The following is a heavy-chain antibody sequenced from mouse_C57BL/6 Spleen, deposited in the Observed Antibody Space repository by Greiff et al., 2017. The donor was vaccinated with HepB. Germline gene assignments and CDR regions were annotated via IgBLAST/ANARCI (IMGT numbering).Heavy chain of an antibody. CDR3: ARDGVQFAY. CDR1: GFTFSSYA. V-gene: IGHV5-4*01. Sequence: EVQRVESGGGLVKPGGSLKLSCAASGFTFSSYAMSWVRQTPEKRLEWVATISDGGSYTYYPDNVKGRFTISRDNAKNNLYLQMSHLKSEDTAMYYCARDGVQFAYWGQGTLVTVSA. CDR2: ISDGGSYT. J-gene: IGHJ3*01. D-gene: IGHD1-1*02.